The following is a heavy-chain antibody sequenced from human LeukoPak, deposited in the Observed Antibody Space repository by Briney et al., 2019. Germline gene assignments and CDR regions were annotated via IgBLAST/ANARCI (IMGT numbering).Heavy chain of an antibody. Sequence: GGSLRLSCAASGFTFSSFVMSWVRQAPGKGLEWVSAISGSGGSTFYADSVKGRFTISRDNSKNTLYLQMNILRAEDTAVYYCARGAWRIAAFFDYWGQGTLVTVSS. CDR3: ARGAWRIAAFFDY. D-gene: IGHD6-6*01. CDR2: ISGSGGST. CDR1: GFTFSSFV. J-gene: IGHJ4*02. V-gene: IGHV3-23*01.